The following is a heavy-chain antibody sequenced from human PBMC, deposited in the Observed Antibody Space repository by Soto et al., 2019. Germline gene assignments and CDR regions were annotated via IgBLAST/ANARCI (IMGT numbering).Heavy chain of an antibody. D-gene: IGHD1-1*01. CDR3: AKDRVGLEPYYFDY. J-gene: IGHJ4*02. CDR1: GFTFNSYA. Sequence: PGGSLRLSCAASGFTFNSYAMSWVRQAPGKGLEWVSAISGSGGSTYYADSVKGRFTISRDNSKNTLYLQVNSLRAEDTAVYYCAKDRVGLEPYYFDYWRQGTLVTVSS. V-gene: IGHV3-23*01. CDR2: ISGSGGST.